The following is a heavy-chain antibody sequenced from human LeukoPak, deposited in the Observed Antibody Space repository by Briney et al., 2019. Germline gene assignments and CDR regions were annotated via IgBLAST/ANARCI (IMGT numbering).Heavy chain of an antibody. CDR1: GFTFSSYS. CDR2: ISSSSSTI. D-gene: IGHD5-24*01. CDR3: ARGRDFNY. V-gene: IGHV3-48*02. J-gene: IGHJ4*02. Sequence: PGGSLRLSCAASGFTFSSYSMNWVRQAPGKGLEWVSYISSSSSTINYADSVKGRFTISRDNAKNSLYLQIHSLRDEDTAVYYCARGRDFNYWGRGTLVTVSS.